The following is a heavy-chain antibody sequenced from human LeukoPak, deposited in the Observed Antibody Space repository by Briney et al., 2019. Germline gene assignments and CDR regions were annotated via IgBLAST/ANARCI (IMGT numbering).Heavy chain of an antibody. CDR3: AKDPNYYDSIGPSGP. D-gene: IGHD3-22*01. J-gene: IGHJ5*02. CDR2: ISGGGGNT. CDR1: GFTFSTYA. V-gene: IGHV3-23*01. Sequence: PGGSLRLSCAASGFTFSTYAMNWFRQAPGKGLEWVSAISGGGGNTYYAASVKGRFTISRDNSKNTLYLQMNSLSAEETAIYYCAKDPNYYDSIGPSGPWGQGTLVTVSP.